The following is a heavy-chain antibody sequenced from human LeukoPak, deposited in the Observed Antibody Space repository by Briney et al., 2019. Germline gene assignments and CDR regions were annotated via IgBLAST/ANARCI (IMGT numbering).Heavy chain of an antibody. CDR3: AKDPYGSGSIYYFDY. CDR1: GFTFSSYA. J-gene: IGHJ4*02. CDR2: ISGSGGST. D-gene: IGHD3-10*01. Sequence: GGSLRLSCASSGFTFSSYAWSWVRQAPGKGLEGVAAISGSGGSTYYADSVKGRFTISRDNSKNTRYLQMNSLRAEDTAVYYCAKDPYGSGSIYYFDYWGQGTLVTVSS. V-gene: IGHV3-23*01.